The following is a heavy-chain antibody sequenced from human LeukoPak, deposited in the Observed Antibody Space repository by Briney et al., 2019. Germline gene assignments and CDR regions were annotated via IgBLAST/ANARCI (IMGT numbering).Heavy chain of an antibody. J-gene: IGHJ4*02. CDR3: ATVGGSYSDY. V-gene: IGHV1-69-2*01. CDR2: VDPEDGET. CDR1: GYTFTDYY. D-gene: IGHD1-26*01. Sequence: ASVKVSCKVSGYTFTDYYMHWVQQAPGKGLEWMGLVDPEDGETIYAEKFQGRVTITADTSTDTAYMELSSLRSEDAAVYYCATVGGSYSDYWGQGALATVSS.